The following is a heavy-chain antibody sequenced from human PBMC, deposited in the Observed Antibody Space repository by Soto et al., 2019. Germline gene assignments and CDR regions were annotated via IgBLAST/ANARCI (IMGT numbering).Heavy chain of an antibody. CDR3: ARPRPGADAFDI. J-gene: IGHJ3*02. Sequence: GGSLRLSCAASGFTFRSYSMNWVRQAPGKGLEWVSYISSSSYIYYADSVKGRFTISRDNAKNSLYLQMNSLRAEDTAVYYCARPRPGADAFDIWGQGTMVTVSS. V-gene: IGHV3-21*05. CDR2: ISSSSYI. CDR1: GFTFRSYS.